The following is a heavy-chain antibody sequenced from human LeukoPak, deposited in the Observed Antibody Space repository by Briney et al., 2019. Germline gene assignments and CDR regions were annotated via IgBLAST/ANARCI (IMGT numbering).Heavy chain of an antibody. J-gene: IGHJ4*02. CDR1: GYTFTSYG. Sequence: VASVKVSCKASGYTFTSYGISWVRQAPGQGLEWMGWINPNSGGTNYAQKFQGRVTMTRDTSISTAYMELSRLRSDDTAVYYCAAHRYSGSFLFDYWGQGTLVTVSS. V-gene: IGHV1-2*02. CDR3: AAHRYSGSFLFDY. D-gene: IGHD1-26*01. CDR2: INPNSGGT.